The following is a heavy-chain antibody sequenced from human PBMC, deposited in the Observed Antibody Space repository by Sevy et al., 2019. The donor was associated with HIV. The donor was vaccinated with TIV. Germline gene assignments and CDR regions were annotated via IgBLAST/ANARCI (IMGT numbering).Heavy chain of an antibody. CDR1: GYTFTGYY. CDR2: INPNSGAT. CDR3: ARLVGVGATTLAY. D-gene: IGHD1-26*01. Sequence: ASVKVSCKASGYTFTGYYMHWVRQAPGQGLEWMGWINPNSGATNYAQKFKGRVTMTRETSISTAYMELSRLRADDTAVYYGARLVGVGATTLAYWGQGTLVTVSS. V-gene: IGHV1-2*02. J-gene: IGHJ4*02.